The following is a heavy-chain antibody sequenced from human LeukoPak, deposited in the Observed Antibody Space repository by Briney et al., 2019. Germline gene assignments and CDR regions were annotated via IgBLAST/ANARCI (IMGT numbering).Heavy chain of an antibody. V-gene: IGHV3-7*01. CDR3: ARDREGYQLPQMHHYYYMDV. J-gene: IGHJ6*03. D-gene: IGHD2-2*01. CDR2: IKQDGSEK. CDR1: GFTFSNAW. Sequence: GGSLRLPCAASGFTFSNAWMSWVRQAPGKGLEWVANIKQDGSEKYYVDSVKGRFTISRDNAKNSLYLQMNSLRAEDTAVYYCARDREGYQLPQMHHYYYMDVWGKGTTVTISS.